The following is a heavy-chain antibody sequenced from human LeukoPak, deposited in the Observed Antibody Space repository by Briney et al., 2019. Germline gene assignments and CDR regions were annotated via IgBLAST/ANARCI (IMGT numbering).Heavy chain of an antibody. Sequence: GGSLRLSCTASGFTFGDYAMSWFRQAPGKGLEWVGLIRSKVYGGTTEYAASVKGRFTISRDDSKSIAYLQMNSLKTEDTAVYYCTRDGGGSSWFFDFWGQGTLVTVSS. CDR3: TRDGGGSSWFFDF. CDR2: IRSKVYGGTT. V-gene: IGHV3-49*03. J-gene: IGHJ4*02. D-gene: IGHD6-13*01. CDR1: GFTFGDYA.